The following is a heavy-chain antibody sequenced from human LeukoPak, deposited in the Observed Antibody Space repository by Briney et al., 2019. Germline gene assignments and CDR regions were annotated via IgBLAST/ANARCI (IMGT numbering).Heavy chain of an antibody. Sequence: PGGSLRLSCAASGFTFSSYAMHWVRQAPGKGLEWVAVISYDGSNKYYADSVKGRFTISRDNSKNTLYLQMNSLRSEDTAVYYCARGEPTTIFGVVSNPWGWFDPWGQGTLVTVSS. J-gene: IGHJ5*02. D-gene: IGHD3-3*01. CDR2: ISYDGSNK. V-gene: IGHV3-30-3*01. CDR3: ARGEPTTIFGVVSNPWGWFDP. CDR1: GFTFSSYA.